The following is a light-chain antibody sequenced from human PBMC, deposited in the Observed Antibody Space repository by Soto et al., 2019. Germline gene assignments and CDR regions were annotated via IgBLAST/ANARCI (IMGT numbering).Light chain of an antibody. CDR1: KNDIGVYDF. V-gene: IGLV2-8*01. CDR2: EVV. CDR3: KSYDGSNKYV. Sequence: QSVLTQPPSASGSPGQSVTISCTGTKNDIGVYDFVSWYQHHPGKAPRLIIYEVVQRPSGVPDRFSGSKSGNTASLTVSGLKAADEADYFCKSYDGSNKYVFGSGTKVTVL. J-gene: IGLJ1*01.